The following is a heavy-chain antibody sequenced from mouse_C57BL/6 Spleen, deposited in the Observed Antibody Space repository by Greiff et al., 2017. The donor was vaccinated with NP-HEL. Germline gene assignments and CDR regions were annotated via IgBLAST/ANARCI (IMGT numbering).Heavy chain of an antibody. CDR3: ARGKNYCGSSSPFAY. CDR1: GYTFTSYW. CDR2: IYPSDSET. V-gene: IGHV1-61*01. D-gene: IGHD1-1*01. J-gene: IGHJ3*01. Sequence: VQLQQPGAELVRPGSSVKLSCKASGYTFTSYWMDWVKQRPGQGLEWIGNIYPSDSETHYNQKFKDKATLTVDKSSSTAYMQLSSLTSEDSAVYYCARGKNYCGSSSPFAYWGQGTLVTVSA.